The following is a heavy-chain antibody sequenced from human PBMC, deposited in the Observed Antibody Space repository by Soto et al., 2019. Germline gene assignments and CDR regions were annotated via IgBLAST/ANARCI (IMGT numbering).Heavy chain of an antibody. D-gene: IGHD6-19*01. CDR3: AREGSSGWNGLNWFDP. CDR1: GGSISSSSYY. J-gene: IGHJ5*02. V-gene: IGHV4-39*02. CDR2: IYYSGST. Sequence: SETLSLTCTVSGGSISSSSYYWGWIRQPPGKGLEWIGSIYYSGSTYYNPSLKSRVTISVDTSKNQNSLYLQMNSLRAEDTAVYYCAREGSSGWNGLNWFDPWGQGTLVTVS.